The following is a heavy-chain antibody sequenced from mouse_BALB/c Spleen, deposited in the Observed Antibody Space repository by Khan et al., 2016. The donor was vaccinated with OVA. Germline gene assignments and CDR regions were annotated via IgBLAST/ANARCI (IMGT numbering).Heavy chain of an antibody. CDR2: INTYTGEP. V-gene: IGHV9-1*02. D-gene: IGHD2-14*01. J-gene: IGHJ4*01. CDR3: ARWGYNGTMVC. CDR1: GFTFTNYG. Sequence: QIQLVQSGPELKKPGETVQISCKASGFTFTNYGMNWVKQAPGKGLKWMGWINTYTGEPTFADDFKGRFAFSLETSASTAYLQINSLTNEDRATYCGARWGYNGTMVCWGPGTSVTVPS.